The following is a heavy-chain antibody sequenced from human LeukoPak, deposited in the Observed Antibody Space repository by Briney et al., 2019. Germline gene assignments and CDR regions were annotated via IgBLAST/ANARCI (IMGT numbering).Heavy chain of an antibody. CDR1: GASISFYY. V-gene: IGHV4-59*08. CDR2: VYYSGST. CDR3: ARHVGQWPISYFDY. D-gene: IGHD6-19*01. Sequence: SETLSLTCTVSGASISFYYWSWIRQPPGKGLEWIGYVYYSGSTNYNPSLKSRVTISVDTSKNQFSLKLSSVTAADTAVYYCARHVGQWPISYFDYWGQGSLVTVSS. J-gene: IGHJ4*02.